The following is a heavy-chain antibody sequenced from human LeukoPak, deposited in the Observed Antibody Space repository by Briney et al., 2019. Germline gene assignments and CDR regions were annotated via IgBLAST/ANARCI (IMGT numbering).Heavy chain of an antibody. CDR1: GGSFSGYY. Sequence: SETLSLTCAVYGGSFSGYYWSWIRQPPGKGLEWIGEINHSGSTTYNPSLKSRVTMSLDTSKNQVSLNLRSVTAADTALYYCAGAPAGSLDWLSPFDYWGQGTLVTVSS. D-gene: IGHD2-2*01. V-gene: IGHV4-34*01. CDR3: AGAPAGSLDWLSPFDY. J-gene: IGHJ4*02. CDR2: INHSGST.